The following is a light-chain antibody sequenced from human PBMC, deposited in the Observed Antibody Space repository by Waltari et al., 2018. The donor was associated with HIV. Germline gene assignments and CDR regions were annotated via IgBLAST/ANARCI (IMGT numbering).Light chain of an antibody. CDR3: SSYTSTTTLVV. CDR1: SSDFGGYQY. J-gene: IGLJ3*02. V-gene: IGLV2-14*03. Sequence: QSARTQPASVSGSPGPSLPISSTGTSSDFGGYQYVSWYQQHPGKAPKLMIFDVSNRPSGVSKRCSGSKSGNTASLTISGLQAEDEAHYFCSSYTSTTTLVVFGGGTKLTVL. CDR2: DVS.